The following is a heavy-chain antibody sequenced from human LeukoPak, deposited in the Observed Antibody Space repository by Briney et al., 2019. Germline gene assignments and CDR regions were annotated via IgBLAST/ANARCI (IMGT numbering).Heavy chain of an antibody. CDR1: GFTVSSNY. V-gene: IGHV3-66*01. J-gene: IGHJ6*02. D-gene: IGHD4-11*01. CDR3: ASPYSLEDYYYYGMDV. Sequence: TGGSLRLSCAASGFTVSSNYMSWVRQAPGKGLEWVSVVYSGGSTYYADSVKGRFTISRDNSKNTLYLQMNSLRAEDTAVYYCASPYSLEDYYYYGMDVWGQGTTVTVSS. CDR2: VYSGGST.